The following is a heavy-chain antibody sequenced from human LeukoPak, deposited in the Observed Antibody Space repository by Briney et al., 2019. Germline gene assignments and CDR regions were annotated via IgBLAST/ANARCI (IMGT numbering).Heavy chain of an antibody. CDR3: ARKTTVTTYYFDY. CDR2: ISAYNGNT. CDR1: GGTFSSYA. D-gene: IGHD4-17*01. J-gene: IGHJ4*02. V-gene: IGHV1-18*01. Sequence: GASVKVSCKASGGTFSSYAISWVRQAPGQGLEWMGWISAYNGNTNYAQKLQGRVTMTTDTSTSTAYMELRSLRSDDTAVYYCARKTTVTTYYFDYWGQGTLVTVSS.